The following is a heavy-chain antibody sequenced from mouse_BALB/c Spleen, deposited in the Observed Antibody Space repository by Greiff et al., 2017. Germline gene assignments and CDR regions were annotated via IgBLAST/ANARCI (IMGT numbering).Heavy chain of an antibody. J-gene: IGHJ4*01. CDR3: AREDGYYIYAMDY. V-gene: IGHV3-6*02. D-gene: IGHD2-3*01. CDR2: ISYDGSN. Sequence: EVQVVESGPGLVKPSQSLSLTCSVTGYSITSGYYWNWIRQFPGNKLEWMGYISYDGSNNYNPSLKNRISITRDTSKNQFFLKLNSVTTEDTATYYCAREDGYYIYAMDYWGQGTSVTVSS. CDR1: GYSITSGYY.